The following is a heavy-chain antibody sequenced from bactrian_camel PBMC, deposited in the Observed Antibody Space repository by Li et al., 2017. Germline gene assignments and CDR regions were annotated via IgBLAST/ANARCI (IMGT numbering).Heavy chain of an antibody. CDR3: AASYWSDVCEVSPAGVQRIKH. D-gene: IGHD2*01. CDR2: ISHGGGIK. J-gene: IGHJ4*01. V-gene: IGHV3S63*01. Sequence: HVQLVESGGGLAQAGSSLRLSCTVSGSTFDDWNMAWFRQAPGKEREGVSCISHGGGIKEYVSSVEGRFTNSKDDGVNTVYLQMDSLRPEDTAMYYCAASYWSDVCEVSPAGVQRIKHWGQGTQVTVS. CDR1: GSTFDDWN.